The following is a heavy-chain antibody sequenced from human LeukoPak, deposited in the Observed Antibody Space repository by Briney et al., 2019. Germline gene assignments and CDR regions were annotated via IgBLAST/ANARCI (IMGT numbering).Heavy chain of an antibody. D-gene: IGHD4-11*01. V-gene: IGHV1-2*02. Sequence: ASVKVSCKASGYTFVGYYLHWVRQAPGQGLEWMAWIDPYTGNTHYAQKFQGRITVTWDTSISTTYMELSWLTSDDTALYYCAREYSASEHWGQGTLVTVSS. CDR3: AREYSASEH. J-gene: IGHJ1*01. CDR2: IDPYTGNT. CDR1: GYTFVGYY.